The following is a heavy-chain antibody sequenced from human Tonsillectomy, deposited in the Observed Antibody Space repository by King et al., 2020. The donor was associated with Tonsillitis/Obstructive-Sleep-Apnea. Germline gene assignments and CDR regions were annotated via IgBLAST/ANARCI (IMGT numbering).Heavy chain of an antibody. D-gene: IGHD6-19*01. V-gene: IGHV3-23*04. CDR1: GFTFRSYA. J-gene: IGHJ4*02. CDR2: ISASGGGT. Sequence: VQLVESGGGLVQPGGSLRLSCAASGFTFRSYAMSWVRQAPGKGLEWVSAISASGGGTYSADFVKGRFTISRDNSKNTVYLQMNILRAEDTAVYYCAKITSYSSGWYGGHFDYWGPGTLFTVSS. CDR3: AKITSYSSGWYGGHFDY.